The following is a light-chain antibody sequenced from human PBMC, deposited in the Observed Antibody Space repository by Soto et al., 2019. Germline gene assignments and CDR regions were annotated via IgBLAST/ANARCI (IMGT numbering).Light chain of an antibody. CDR3: QSSDSSLSGSVV. CDR1: SSNIGAGYD. V-gene: IGLV1-40*01. Sequence: QSALTQPPSVSGAPGQRVTISCTGSSSNIGAGYDVHWYQQLPGTAPKLLIYGNSNRPSGVPVRFSGSKSGTSASLAITGLQAEDEADYYCQSSDSSLSGSVVFGGGTKLTVL. J-gene: IGLJ2*01. CDR2: GNS.